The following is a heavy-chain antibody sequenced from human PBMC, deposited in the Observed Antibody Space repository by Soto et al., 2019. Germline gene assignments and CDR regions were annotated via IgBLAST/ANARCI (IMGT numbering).Heavy chain of an antibody. CDR2: IIPILGIA. D-gene: IGHD6-19*01. CDR3: ATIAVAGPGNWFDP. V-gene: IGHV1-69*02. J-gene: IGHJ5*02. Sequence: SVKVSCKASGGTFSSYTISWVRQAPGQGLEWMGRIIPILGIANYAQKFQGRVTITADKSTGTAYMELSSLRSEDTAVYYCATIAVAGPGNWFDPWGQGTLVTVS. CDR1: GGTFSSYT.